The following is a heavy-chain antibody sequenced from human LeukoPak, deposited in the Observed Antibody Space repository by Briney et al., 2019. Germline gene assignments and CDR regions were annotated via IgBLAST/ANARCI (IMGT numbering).Heavy chain of an antibody. CDR1: GGSISSYY. CDR2: IYYSGST. D-gene: IGHD3-3*01. J-gene: IGHJ6*03. Sequence: SETLSLTCTVSGGSISSYYWSWIRQPPGKGLEWLGYIYYSGSTNYNPSLKSRVTISVDTSKNQFSLKLSSVTAADTAVYYCAWSGPFLDYYYYMDVWGKGTTVTVSS. V-gene: IGHV4-59*01. CDR3: AWSGPFLDYYYYMDV.